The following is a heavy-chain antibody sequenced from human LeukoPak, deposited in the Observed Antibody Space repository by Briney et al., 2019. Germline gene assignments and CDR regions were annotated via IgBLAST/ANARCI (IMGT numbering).Heavy chain of an antibody. CDR1: GFTFSSYW. CDR3: ATSTYCSGGSCYSRTFQY. J-gene: IGHJ4*02. D-gene: IGHD2-15*01. CDR2: INSDETST. V-gene: IGHV3-74*01. Sequence: GGSLRLSCAASGFTFSSYWMHWVRQAPGKGLVWVSRINSDETSTSYADSVKSRFTVSRDNAQKTLYLQMNSLRAEDTAVYYCATSTYCSGGSCYSRTFQYWGQGTLVTVSS.